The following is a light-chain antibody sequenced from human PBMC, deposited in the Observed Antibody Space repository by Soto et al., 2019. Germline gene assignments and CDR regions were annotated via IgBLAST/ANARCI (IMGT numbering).Light chain of an antibody. V-gene: IGKV3-15*01. CDR1: QSVSSN. CDR2: AAS. J-gene: IGKJ3*01. CDR3: QQSYSTLFP. Sequence: EIVMTQSPATLSVSPGERATLSCRASQSVSSNLAWYQQRPGQAPSLLFYAASTLHTGIPFRFSGSGSRTDFPLTISSLQPEDFATYYCQQSYSTLFPFVCGTKVHLK.